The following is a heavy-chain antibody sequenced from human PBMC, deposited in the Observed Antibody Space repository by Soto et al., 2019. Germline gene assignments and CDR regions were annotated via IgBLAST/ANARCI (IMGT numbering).Heavy chain of an antibody. CDR1: GFTFSSYA. Sequence: EVQLLESGGGLVQPGGSLRLSCAASGFTFSSYAMSWVRQAPGKGLEWVSAISGSGGSTYYADSVKGRFTISRDNSKNTMYLQMNSLRAEDTAVYYCAKVSGWNYYYYYMDVWGKGTTVTVSS. D-gene: IGHD6-19*01. J-gene: IGHJ6*03. CDR2: ISGSGGST. CDR3: AKVSGWNYYYYYMDV. V-gene: IGHV3-23*01.